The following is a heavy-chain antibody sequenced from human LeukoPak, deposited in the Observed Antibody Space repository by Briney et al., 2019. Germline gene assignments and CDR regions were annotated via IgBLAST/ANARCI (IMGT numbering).Heavy chain of an antibody. CDR2: INTNTGNP. D-gene: IGHD5-12*01. V-gene: IGHV7-4-1*02. CDR3: ARVNSGYDYSYYFDY. Sequence: ASVKVSCKASGYTFTSYAMNWVRQAPGQGLEWMGWINTNTGNPTYAQGFTGRFVFSLDTSVSTAYLQISSLKAEDTAVYYCARVNSGYDYSYYFDYWGQGTLVTVSS. J-gene: IGHJ4*02. CDR1: GYTFTSYA.